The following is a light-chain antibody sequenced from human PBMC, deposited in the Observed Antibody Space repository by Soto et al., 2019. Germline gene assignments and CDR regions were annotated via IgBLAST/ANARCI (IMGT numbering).Light chain of an antibody. J-gene: IGKJ4*01. CDR2: GTS. CDR3: QQYYNWPLT. Sequence: SPAALSVSPGGRAPLSGLARRIFSSYVAWYQQKPGQAPRLLIYGTSTRVTGIPARFSGSGSGTEFTLTISSLQSEDFAVYYCQQYYNWPLTFGAGTKVDIK. CDR1: RIFSSY. V-gene: IGKV3-15*01.